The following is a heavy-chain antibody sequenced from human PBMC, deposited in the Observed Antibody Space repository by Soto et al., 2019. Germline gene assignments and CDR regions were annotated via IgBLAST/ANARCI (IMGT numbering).Heavy chain of an antibody. CDR3: TSGGTRTTDWGLFDS. Sequence: EVKVVESGGGLVQPGGSLRLSCAASGFTFSDNWMHWVRQPPGKGPVWVSRISGDASSTSYADSVKGRFTISSDRAKNTVYLQMDSLRVEDTDVYCCTSGGTRTTDWGLFDSWGQGTLVTVSS. V-gene: IGHV3-74*01. J-gene: IGHJ4*02. CDR1: GFTFSDNW. CDR2: ISGDASST. D-gene: IGHD7-27*01.